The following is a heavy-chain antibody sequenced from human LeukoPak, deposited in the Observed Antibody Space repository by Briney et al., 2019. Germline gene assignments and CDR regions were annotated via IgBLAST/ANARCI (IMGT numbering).Heavy chain of an antibody. V-gene: IGHV3-53*01. Sequence: RAGGSLRLSCAASGFTISDYYMHWIRQAPGKGLEWVSVIDGSDNTDYADPVKGRFSISRDTSENTLYFQMNSLRVEDTAVYYCGRGGPVAVAAAGGRSDLWGQGTLVTVSS. D-gene: IGHD6-13*01. J-gene: IGHJ4*02. CDR1: GFTISDYY. CDR2: IDGSDNT. CDR3: GRGGPVAVAAAGGRSDL.